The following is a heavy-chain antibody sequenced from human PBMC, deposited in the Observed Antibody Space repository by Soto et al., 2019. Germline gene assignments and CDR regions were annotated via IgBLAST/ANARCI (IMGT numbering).Heavy chain of an antibody. D-gene: IGHD2-2*01. CDR2: IKFDGSEK. CDR1: GFSFSDYW. V-gene: IGHV3-7*03. CDR3: VKDGGYCSSATCYSPRDHYFDS. J-gene: IGHJ4*02. Sequence: GGSLRLSCVASGFSFSDYWMSWVRQAPGKGPEWVANIKFDGSEKQYVDSVRGRFSISRDNFRNSLFLQMNSLRAGDTAIYYCVKDGGYCSSATCYSPRDHYFDSWGQGTLVTVSS.